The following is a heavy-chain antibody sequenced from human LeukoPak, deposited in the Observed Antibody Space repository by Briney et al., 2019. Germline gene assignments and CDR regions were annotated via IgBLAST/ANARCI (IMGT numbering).Heavy chain of an antibody. Sequence: PSETPSLTCTVSGGSMSGYYWTWIRQPAGKGLEWIGRMYLSGETNYNPSLRNRVTISLDMSKNHFSLKLTSATAADTAIYYCASGIQWTGNNYWGQGTLVTVSS. CDR1: GGSMSGYY. CDR3: ASGIQWTGNNY. V-gene: IGHV4-4*07. CDR2: MYLSGET. D-gene: IGHD6-19*01. J-gene: IGHJ4*02.